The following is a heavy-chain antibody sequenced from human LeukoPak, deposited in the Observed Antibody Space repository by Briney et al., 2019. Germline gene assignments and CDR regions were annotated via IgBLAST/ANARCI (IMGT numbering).Heavy chain of an antibody. V-gene: IGHV4-39*07. CDR1: GGSISSSSYY. D-gene: IGHD3-10*01. CDR2: LYYSGST. Sequence: SETLSLTCTVSGGSISSSSYYWGWIRQPPGKGLEWIGSLYYSGSTYYNPSLKSRVTISVDTSKNQFSLKLSSVTAADTAVYYCARDTMIRARSGGDYWGQGALVTVSS. CDR3: ARDTMIRARSGGDY. J-gene: IGHJ4*02.